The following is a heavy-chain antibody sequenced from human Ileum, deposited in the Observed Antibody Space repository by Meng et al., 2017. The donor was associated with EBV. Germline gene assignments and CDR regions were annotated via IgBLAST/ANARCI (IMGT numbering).Heavy chain of an antibody. CDR2: IFYSRST. CDR3: ARPCNRGWYPFDS. Sequence: LRKSGPDRVKPSTPLSLTCTASSASGSNNTKYGDWIRQPPGKGRDWFVGIFYSRSTYYNPSLKIRVTISVDTSKTQFSLKLDSVTVADTAVYFYARPCNRGWYPFDSWGQGALVTVSS. D-gene: IGHD6-19*01. J-gene: IGHJ4*02. V-gene: IGHV4-39*01. CDR1: SASGSNNTKY.